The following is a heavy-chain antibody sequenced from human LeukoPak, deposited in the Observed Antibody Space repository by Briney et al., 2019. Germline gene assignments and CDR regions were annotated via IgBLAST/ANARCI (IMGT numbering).Heavy chain of an antibody. V-gene: IGHV3-21*01. CDR3: ARDSGSYSYFDY. D-gene: IGHD1-26*01. CDR2: ILTSSSYI. CDR1: GFTFGRYK. Sequence: KPRQCLTLSCAASGFTFGRYKMKWVRQAPGKGLGWDSSILTSSSYIYYTNSVKGRLTISRDTPENSLYSQTTSMVTENTAVYYCARDSGSYSYFDYWGQGTLVTVSS. J-gene: IGHJ4*02.